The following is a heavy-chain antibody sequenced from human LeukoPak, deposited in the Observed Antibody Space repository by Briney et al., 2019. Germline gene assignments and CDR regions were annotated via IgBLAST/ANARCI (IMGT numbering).Heavy chain of an antibody. Sequence: SETLSLTCTVSGVSISNYYWSWIRQPPGKGLEWIGHIYYSGSTSYNPSLKSRVTISMDTSKNQFYLKVSSVTAADTALYYCAKEGNGGDYWGQGTLVTVSS. CDR3: AKEGNGGDY. CDR1: GVSISNYY. J-gene: IGHJ4*02. D-gene: IGHD1-1*01. CDR2: IYYSGST. V-gene: IGHV4-59*12.